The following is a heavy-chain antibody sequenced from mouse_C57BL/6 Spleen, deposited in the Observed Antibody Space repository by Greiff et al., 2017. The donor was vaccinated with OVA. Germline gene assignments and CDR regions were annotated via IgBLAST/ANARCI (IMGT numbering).Heavy chain of an antibody. Sequence: QVQLQQSGAELVMPGASVKLSCKASGYTFTSYWMHWVKQRPGQGLEWIGEIDPSDSYTNYNQKFKGKSTLTVDKSSSTAYMQLSSLTSEDSAVYDCARSNYSNSWFAYWGQGTLVTVSA. V-gene: IGHV1-69*01. J-gene: IGHJ3*01. D-gene: IGHD2-5*01. CDR1: GYTFTSYW. CDR2: IDPSDSYT. CDR3: ARSNYSNSWFAY.